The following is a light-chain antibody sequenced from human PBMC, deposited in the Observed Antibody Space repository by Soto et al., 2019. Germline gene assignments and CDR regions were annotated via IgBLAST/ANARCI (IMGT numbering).Light chain of an antibody. CDR1: QRVTSN. V-gene: IGKV3-15*01. CDR2: GAS. CDR3: QQYDNWHFCSWS. Sequence: EIVMTQSPATLSVSPGERATLSCSASQRVTSNLAWYQQKPGQAPRLLIYGASTRATGIPARFSGSGSGTEFTLTISSLPSADFAFYYCQQYDNWHFCSWSFGQGTKVEIK. J-gene: IGKJ1*01.